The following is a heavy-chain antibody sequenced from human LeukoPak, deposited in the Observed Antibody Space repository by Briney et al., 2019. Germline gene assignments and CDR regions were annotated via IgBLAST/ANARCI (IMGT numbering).Heavy chain of an antibody. D-gene: IGHD6-6*01. CDR1: GGTFSSYA. Sequence: GASVKVSCKASGGTFSSYAISWVRQAPGQGLEWMGGIIPIFGTANYAQKFQGRVTITADESTSTAYMEPSSLRSEDTAVYYCARDGLEYSSSSDYWGQGTLVTVSS. V-gene: IGHV1-69*13. CDR3: ARDGLEYSSSSDY. J-gene: IGHJ4*02. CDR2: IIPIFGTA.